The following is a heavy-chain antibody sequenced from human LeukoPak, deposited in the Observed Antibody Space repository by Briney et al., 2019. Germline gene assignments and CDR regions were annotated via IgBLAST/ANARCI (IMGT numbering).Heavy chain of an antibody. CDR1: GYTFTSYD. Sequence: ASVKVSCKASGYTFTSYDISWVRQAPGQGLEWMGWISAYNGNTNYAQKLQGRVTMTTDTSTSTAYMELRSLRSDDTAVYYCARKGGIGLDSSSSVDYWGQGTLVTVSS. CDR3: ARKGGIGLDSSSSVDY. J-gene: IGHJ4*02. V-gene: IGHV1-18*01. CDR2: ISAYNGNT. D-gene: IGHD6-6*01.